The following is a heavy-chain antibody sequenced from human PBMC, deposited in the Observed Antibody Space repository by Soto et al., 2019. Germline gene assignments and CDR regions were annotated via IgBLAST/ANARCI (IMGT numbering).Heavy chain of an antibody. D-gene: IGHD3-9*01. CDR3: GRGGREGFDL. V-gene: IGHV4-4*07. J-gene: IGHJ4*03. CDR1: GGSIGTSY. CDR2: IYITGST. Sequence: SETLSLTCTVSGGSIGTSYWNWIRQTAGKGLEWIGRIYITGSTNLHPSLKRRVPMSVDTVKNQFSLKLTYATAADTGRYYCGRGGREGFDLWGQGTLVTVSS.